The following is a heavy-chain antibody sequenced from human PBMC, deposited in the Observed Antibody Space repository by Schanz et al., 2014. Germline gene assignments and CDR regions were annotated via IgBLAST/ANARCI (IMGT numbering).Heavy chain of an antibody. D-gene: IGHD3-10*01. CDR2: ISGSGGST. J-gene: IGHJ4*02. CDR3: ARIGGSVFDY. Sequence: EVQVVESGGGLVQPGGSLRLSCTASGFMFSSYGMHWVRQAPGKGLEWVSAISGSGGSTYYADSVKGRFTISRDNAKNSLFLQMNSLRPEDTAVYYCARIGGSVFDYWAQGTLVTVSS. V-gene: IGHV3-23*04. CDR1: GFMFSSYG.